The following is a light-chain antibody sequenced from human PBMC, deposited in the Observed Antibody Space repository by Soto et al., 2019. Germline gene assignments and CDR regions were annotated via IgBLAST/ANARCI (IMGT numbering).Light chain of an antibody. CDR2: EVS. CDR1: SSDVGDYND. J-gene: IGLJ3*02. Sequence: QSALTQPPSASGSPGQSVTISCTGTSSDVGDYNDVSWYQQHPGKAPKLMIYEVSKRPSGVPDRFSGSKSGNTASLTVSGLQAEDEADYYCSSYAGSNNWVFGGGTKVTVL. CDR3: SSYAGSNNWV. V-gene: IGLV2-8*01.